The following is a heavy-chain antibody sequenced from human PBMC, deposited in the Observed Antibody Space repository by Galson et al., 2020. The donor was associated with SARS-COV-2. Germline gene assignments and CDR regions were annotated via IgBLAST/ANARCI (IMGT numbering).Heavy chain of an antibody. CDR3: ARFHSIWGSPPYCDG. V-gene: IGHV4-59*01. CDR1: GGSFSSYY. D-gene: IGHD7-27*01. CDR2: IYYNGGT. Sequence: SETLSLTCTVSGGSFSSYYWSWIRQPPGKGLEWIGSIYYNGGTNFNPSLKSRVTMSVDVSKNQFSMKVASVSAADTAVYYCARFHSIWGSPPYCDGWGQGTLVTVSS. J-gene: IGHJ4*02.